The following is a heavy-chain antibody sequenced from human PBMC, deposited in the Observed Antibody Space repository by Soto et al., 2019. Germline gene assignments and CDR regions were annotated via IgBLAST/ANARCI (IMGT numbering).Heavy chain of an antibody. CDR2: ISYDGSNI. CDR1: GFTFSSYA. Sequence: QVQLVESGGGVVQPGRSLRLSCAASGFTFSSYAMHWVRQAPGKGLEWVAVISYDGSNIYYADSVKGRFTISRDNSKKTLYLQMNTPRYEYMAGHYCDRNPRVTDASDLDIRGIGKIVTVSS. CDR3: DRNPRVTDASDLDI. D-gene: IGHD3-10*01. V-gene: IGHV3-30*14. J-gene: IGHJ3*02.